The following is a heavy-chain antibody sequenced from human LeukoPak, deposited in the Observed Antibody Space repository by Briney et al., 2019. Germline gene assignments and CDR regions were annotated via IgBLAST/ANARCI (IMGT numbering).Heavy chain of an antibody. J-gene: IGHJ4*02. CDR2: IYPGDSDT. CDR3: ATRVYDFWSGPYYFDY. Sequence: GESLKISCKGSGYSFTSYWIGWVRQMPGKGLEWMGIIYPGDSDTRYSPSFQGQVTISADKSISTAYLQWSSLKASDTAMYYCATRVYDFWSGPYYFDYWGQGTLVTVSS. D-gene: IGHD3-3*01. CDR1: GYSFTSYW. V-gene: IGHV5-51*01.